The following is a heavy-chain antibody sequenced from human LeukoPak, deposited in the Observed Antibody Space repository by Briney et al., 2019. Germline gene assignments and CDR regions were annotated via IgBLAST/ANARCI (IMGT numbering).Heavy chain of an antibody. CDR2: INHSGTT. CDR1: GGSFSGYD. Sequence: SETLSLTCAVYGGSFSGYDWTWIRQPPGKGLQWIGEINHSGTTNYNPSLKSRVTISVDTSQNQFSLKLSSVTAADTAVYYCARHVPGYCSSTSCSPAYWFDPWGQGTLVTVSS. J-gene: IGHJ5*02. CDR3: ARHVPGYCSSTSCSPAYWFDP. V-gene: IGHV4-34*01. D-gene: IGHD2-2*01.